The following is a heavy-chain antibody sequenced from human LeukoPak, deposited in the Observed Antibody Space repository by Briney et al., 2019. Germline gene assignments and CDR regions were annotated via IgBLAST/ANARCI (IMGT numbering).Heavy chain of an antibody. D-gene: IGHD4-17*01. J-gene: IGHJ4*02. CDR1: GGSIRSYY. Sequence: PSETLSLTCSVSGGSIRSYYWSWIRQPPGKGLEWIGYIYYSGSTNYNPSLKSRVSISVDTSKNQFSLKLSSVTAADTAVYYCARTGSTVTMLYPFDHWGQGTLVTVSS. CDR3: ARTGSTVTMLYPFDH. CDR2: IYYSGST. V-gene: IGHV4-59*01.